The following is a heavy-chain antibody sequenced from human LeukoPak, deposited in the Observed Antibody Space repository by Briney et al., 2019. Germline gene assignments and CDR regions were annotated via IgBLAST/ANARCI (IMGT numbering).Heavy chain of an antibody. Sequence: SVKVSCKDSRGTLSIYTISGVRQAPGQGLERMGRIIPILGIPNYAQKFQGRVTITADKSPRTAYMELSRLRSEDTAVYYCARDDPSRDYYDSSGNWGQGTLVTVSS. J-gene: IGHJ4*02. CDR3: ARDDPSRDYYDSSGN. D-gene: IGHD3-22*01. V-gene: IGHV1-69*04. CDR2: IIPILGIP. CDR1: RGTLSIYT.